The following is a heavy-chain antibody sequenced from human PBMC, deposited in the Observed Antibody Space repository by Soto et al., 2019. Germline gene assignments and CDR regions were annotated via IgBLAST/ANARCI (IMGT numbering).Heavy chain of an antibody. D-gene: IGHD5-12*01. V-gene: IGHV1-8*01. CDR2: MNPNSGTT. CDR3: ARDLGSGYDPGDY. J-gene: IGHJ4*02. CDR1: GYTFTSYD. Sequence: GASVKVSCKASGYTFTSYDINWVRQATGQGLEWMGWMNPNSGTTNYAQRFHGRVTITADKSTSTVYMELYSLKSEDTAVYYCARDLGSGYDPGDYWGQGTLVTVSS.